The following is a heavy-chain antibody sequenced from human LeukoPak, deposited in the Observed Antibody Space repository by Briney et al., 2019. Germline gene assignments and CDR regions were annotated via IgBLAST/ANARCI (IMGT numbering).Heavy chain of an antibody. CDR3: ARGVEPLVAKTLAY. J-gene: IGHJ4*02. CDR1: GFTVITND. CDR2: LYSDGNT. V-gene: IGHV3-53*01. Sequence: PGGSLRLSCAASGFTVITNDTTWVRQAPGKGLEWVSVLYSDGNTKYADSVQGRFTISRDNSKNTLYLEMNSLSPDDTAVYYRARGVEPLVAKTLAYWGKGTLVTVSS. D-gene: IGHD1-14*01.